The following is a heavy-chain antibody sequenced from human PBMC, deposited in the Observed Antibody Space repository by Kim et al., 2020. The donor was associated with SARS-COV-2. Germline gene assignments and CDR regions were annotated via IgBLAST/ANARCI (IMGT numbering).Heavy chain of an antibody. CDR3: ARDHVPLNSGSYFLKAVDY. J-gene: IGHJ4*02. V-gene: IGHV7-4-1*02. D-gene: IGHD1-26*01. CDR1: GYTFTSYA. CDR2: INTNTGNP. Sequence: ASVKVSCKASGYTFTSYAMNWVRQAPGQGLEWMGWINTNTGNPTYAQGFTGRFVFSLDTSVSTAYLQISSLKAEDTAVYYCARDHVPLNSGSYFLKAVDYWGQGTLVTVSS.